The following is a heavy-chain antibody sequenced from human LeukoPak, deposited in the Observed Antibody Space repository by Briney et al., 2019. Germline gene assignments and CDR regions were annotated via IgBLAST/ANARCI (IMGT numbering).Heavy chain of an antibody. Sequence: GGSLRLSCAASGLTFSAYSMNWVRQAPGKGLEWISYIGISSGNTKYADSVKGRFTISGDKAKNSLYLQMNSLRVEDTAVYYCARDYKYAFDNWGQGTLVTVSS. V-gene: IGHV3-48*01. CDR2: IGISSGNT. D-gene: IGHD5-24*01. CDR3: ARDYKYAFDN. CDR1: GLTFSAYS. J-gene: IGHJ4*02.